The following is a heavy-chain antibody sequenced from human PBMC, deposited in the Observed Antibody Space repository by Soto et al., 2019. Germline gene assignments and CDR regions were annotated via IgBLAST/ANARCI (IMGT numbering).Heavy chain of an antibody. CDR3: AREAAAGTINWFDP. J-gene: IGHJ5*02. V-gene: IGHV4-31*03. D-gene: IGHD6-13*01. CDR1: GGSISSGGYY. CDR2: IYYSGST. Sequence: QVQLQESGPGLVKPSQTLSLTCTVSGGSISSGGYYWSWIRQHPGKGLEWIGYIYYSGSTYYNPSLKGRVTISVDTSKNQFSLKLSSVTAADTAVYYCAREAAAGTINWFDPWGQGTLVTVSS.